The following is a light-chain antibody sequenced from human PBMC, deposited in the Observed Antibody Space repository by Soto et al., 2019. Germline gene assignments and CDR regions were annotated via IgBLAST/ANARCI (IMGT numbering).Light chain of an antibody. V-gene: IGKV1-5*01. CDR2: DAS. CDR3: QQYQSYPLT. Sequence: DIQMTQSPSTLSASVGDRVTITCRSSQNIRSRLAWFQQKPGKAPKLLIYDASSLESGVPQRFSGSGSGTEFTLTISSLQTDDVSTYYCQQYQSYPLTLGGGTKVDIK. CDR1: QNIRSR. J-gene: IGKJ4*01.